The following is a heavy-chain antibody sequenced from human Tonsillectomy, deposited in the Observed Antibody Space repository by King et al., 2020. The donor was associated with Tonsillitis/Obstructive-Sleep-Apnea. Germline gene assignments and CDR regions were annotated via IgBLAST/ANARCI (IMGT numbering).Heavy chain of an antibody. CDR1: GFTFSSYA. D-gene: IGHD2-21*01. CDR2: ISYDGSNK. Sequence: QLVQSGGGVVQPGRSLRLSCAASGFTFSSYAMHWVRQAPGKGLEWVAVISYDGSNKYYADSVKGRFTISRDNSKNTLYLQMNRLRAEDTAVYYCARGEAAYCGGDCTDAFDIWGQGTMVTVSS. J-gene: IGHJ3*02. V-gene: IGHV3-30*04. CDR3: ARGEAAYCGGDCTDAFDI.